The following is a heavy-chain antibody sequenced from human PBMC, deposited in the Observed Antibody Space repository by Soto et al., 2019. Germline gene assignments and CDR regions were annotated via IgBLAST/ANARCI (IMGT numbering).Heavy chain of an antibody. Sequence: GGSLRLSCAASGFTFSSYAMHWVRQAPGKGLEWVAVISYDGSNKYYADSVKGRFTISRDNSKNTLYLQMNSLRAEDTAVYYCARDSVPAAGIPYYYYYGMDVWGQGTTVTVSS. CDR3: ARDSVPAAGIPYYYYYGMDV. V-gene: IGHV3-30-3*01. CDR1: GFTFSSYA. J-gene: IGHJ6*02. CDR2: ISYDGSNK. D-gene: IGHD6-13*01.